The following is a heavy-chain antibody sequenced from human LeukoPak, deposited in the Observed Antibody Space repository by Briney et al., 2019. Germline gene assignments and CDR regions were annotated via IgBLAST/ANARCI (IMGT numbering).Heavy chain of an antibody. Sequence: GGSLRLSCAASGFTFSSYEMNWVRQAPGKGLEWVSYISSSGSTIYYADSVKGRFTISRDNAKNSLYLQMNSLRAEDTAVYCCAREYCGGGSCFGFDPWGQGTLVTVSS. D-gene: IGHD2-15*01. CDR3: AREYCGGGSCFGFDP. J-gene: IGHJ5*02. V-gene: IGHV3-48*03. CDR2: ISSSGSTI. CDR1: GFTFSSYE.